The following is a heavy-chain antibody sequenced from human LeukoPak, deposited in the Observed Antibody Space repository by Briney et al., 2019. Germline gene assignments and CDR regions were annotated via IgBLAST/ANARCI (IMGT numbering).Heavy chain of an antibody. Sequence: GGSLRLSCAASGFSFYNYAMTWVRQAPGKGLEWVSTISGGGGSTHYADSVKGRFTISRDNSKSTLYLQVNSLRAEDTAVYYCARTEYSSGHYHFANWGQGTLVTVSS. D-gene: IGHD6-19*01. V-gene: IGHV3-23*01. CDR1: GFSFYNYA. CDR2: ISGGGGST. J-gene: IGHJ4*02. CDR3: ARTEYSSGHYHFAN.